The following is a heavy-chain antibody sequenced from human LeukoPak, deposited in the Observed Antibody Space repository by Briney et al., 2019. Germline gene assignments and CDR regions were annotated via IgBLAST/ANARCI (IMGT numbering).Heavy chain of an antibody. Sequence: GGSLRLSCAASGFTFSSYWMHWVRQAPGKGLVWVSRINSDGSSTSYADSVKGRFTISRDNAKNTLYLQMNSLRAEDTAVYYCARVYDYVWGSYRYDWLDPWGQGTLVTVSS. D-gene: IGHD3-16*02. CDR1: GFTFSSYW. CDR2: INSDGSST. CDR3: ARVYDYVWGSYRYDWLDP. J-gene: IGHJ5*02. V-gene: IGHV3-74*01.